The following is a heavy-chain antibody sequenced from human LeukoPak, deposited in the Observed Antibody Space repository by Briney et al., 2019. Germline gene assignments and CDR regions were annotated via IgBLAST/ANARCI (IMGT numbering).Heavy chain of an antibody. Sequence: GGSLRLSCAASGFTFSSYWMSWVRQAPGKGLEWVANIKQDGSEKYYVDSVKGRFTISRDNAKNSLYLQMNSLRAEDTAVYYCGRTGYYYYMDVWGKGTTVTVSS. V-gene: IGHV3-7*01. J-gene: IGHJ6*03. CDR2: IKQDGSEK. D-gene: IGHD3/OR15-3a*01. CDR3: GRTGYYYYMDV. CDR1: GFTFSSYW.